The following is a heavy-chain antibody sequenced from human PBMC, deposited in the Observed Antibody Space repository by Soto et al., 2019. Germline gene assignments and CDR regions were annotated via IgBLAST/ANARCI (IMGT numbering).Heavy chain of an antibody. V-gene: IGHV4-31*03. J-gene: IGHJ5*02. CDR2: IYYSGST. D-gene: IGHD2-15*01. CDR1: GGSISSGGYY. Sequence: PSETLSLTCTASGGSISSGGYYWSWIRQNPGKGLEWIGYIYYSGSTYYNPSLKSRVTISVDTSKNQFSLKLSSVTAADTAVYYCAREVVAGWFDPWGQGTLVTVSS. CDR3: AREVVAGWFDP.